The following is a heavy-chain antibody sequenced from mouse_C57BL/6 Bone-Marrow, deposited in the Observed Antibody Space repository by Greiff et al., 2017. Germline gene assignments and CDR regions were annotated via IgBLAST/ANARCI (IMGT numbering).Heavy chain of an antibody. CDR1: GYTFTSYG. J-gene: IGHJ3*01. CDR2: IDPSDSYT. Sequence: QVQLQQSGAELVMPGASVKLSCKASGYTFTSYGMHWVKQRPGQGLGWIGEIDPSDSYTNYNQKFKGKSTLTVDKSSSTAYMQLSSLTSEDSAVYYCAVTGAPFAYWGQGTLVTVSA. V-gene: IGHV1-69*01. CDR3: AVTGAPFAY. D-gene: IGHD4-1*01.